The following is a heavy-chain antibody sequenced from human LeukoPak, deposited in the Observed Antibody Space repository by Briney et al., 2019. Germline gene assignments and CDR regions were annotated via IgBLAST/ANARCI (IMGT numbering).Heavy chain of an antibody. CDR3: VRDYDTIEGSGSYPSDY. CDR1: GYSFTSFY. D-gene: IGHD3-10*01. V-gene: IGHV1-46*01. CDR2: MKPTDGAA. J-gene: IGHJ4*02. Sequence: ASVTVSCKASGYSFTSFYMHWVRQAPGQGLEWMGIMKPTDGAAVYTEKFQGRVTMTRDTSTSTVYMELSRLRPEDTAVYYCVRDYDTIEGSGSYPSDYWGQGTLVTVSS.